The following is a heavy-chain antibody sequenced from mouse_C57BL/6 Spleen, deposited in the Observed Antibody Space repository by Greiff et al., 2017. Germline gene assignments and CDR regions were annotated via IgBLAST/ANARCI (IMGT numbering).Heavy chain of an antibody. CDR1: GYTFTDYE. V-gene: IGHV1-15*01. D-gene: IGHD1-1*01. CDR3: AGRITTVGSVWYFDV. Sequence: VQLQQSGAELVRPGASVTLSCKASGYTFTDYEMHWVKQTPVHGLEWIGAIDPETGGTDYNQKFKGKAILTADKSSSTAYMELRSLTSEDSAVYYCAGRITTVGSVWYFDVWGTGTTVTVSS. J-gene: IGHJ1*03. CDR2: IDPETGGT.